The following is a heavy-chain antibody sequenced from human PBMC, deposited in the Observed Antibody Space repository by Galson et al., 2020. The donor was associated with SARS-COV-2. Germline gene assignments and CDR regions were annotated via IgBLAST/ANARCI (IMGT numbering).Heavy chain of an antibody. J-gene: IGHJ4*02. CDR1: GFTFNTHW. V-gene: IGHV3-7*04. CDR2: INEDGNEK. CDR3: ARSDAAGTVDS. Sequence: QLGESLKISCAASGFTFNTHWVSWVRQAPGKGLEWVANINEDGNEKYHVDSVRGRFTISRDNARNSLYLQMNSLRAEDTAMYYCARSDAAGTVDSWGQGTLVIVSS. D-gene: IGHD6-13*01.